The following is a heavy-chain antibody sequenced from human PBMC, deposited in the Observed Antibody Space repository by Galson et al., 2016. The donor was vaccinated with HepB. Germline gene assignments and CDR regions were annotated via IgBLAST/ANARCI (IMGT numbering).Heavy chain of an antibody. CDR3: GRDRRRYFDWFVL. V-gene: IGHV3-30-3*01. CDR1: GFTFSSYA. Sequence: SLRLSCAASGFTFSSYAMHWVRQAPGKGLEWVAVISYDGSNKYYADSVKGRFTISRDNSKNTLYLQMNSLRAGDTAVYYCGRDRRRYFDWFVLWGQGTLVTVSS. CDR2: ISYDGSNK. J-gene: IGHJ4*02. D-gene: IGHD3-9*01.